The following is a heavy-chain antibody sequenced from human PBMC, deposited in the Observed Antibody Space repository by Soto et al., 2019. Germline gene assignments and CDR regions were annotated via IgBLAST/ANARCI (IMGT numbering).Heavy chain of an antibody. CDR2: IYYSGST. CDR1: GGSIGSYY. CDR3: ARHPDY. V-gene: IGHV4-59*12. J-gene: IGHJ4*02. Sequence: XXTLSLPYTVSGGSIGSYYWSWIRQPPGKGLEWIGYIYYSGSTNYNPSLKSRVTISVDTSKNQLSLKLSSVTAADTAVYYCARHPDYWGQGTLVTVSS.